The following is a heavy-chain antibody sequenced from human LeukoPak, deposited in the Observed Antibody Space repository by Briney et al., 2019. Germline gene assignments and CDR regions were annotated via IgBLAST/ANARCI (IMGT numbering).Heavy chain of an antibody. J-gene: IGHJ6*02. Sequence: GGSLRLSCAASGFTFSSYAMSWVRQAPGKGLEWVSAISGSGGSTYYADSVKGRFTISRDNSKNTLYLQMNSLRAEDTAVYYCAKDAPRERSTVVTLKDNYGMDVWGQGTTVTVSS. CDR1: GFTFSSYA. D-gene: IGHD4-23*01. V-gene: IGHV3-23*01. CDR3: AKDAPRERSTVVTLKDNYGMDV. CDR2: ISGSGGST.